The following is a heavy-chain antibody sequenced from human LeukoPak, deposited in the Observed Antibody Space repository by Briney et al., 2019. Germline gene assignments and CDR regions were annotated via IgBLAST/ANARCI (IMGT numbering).Heavy chain of an antibody. J-gene: IGHJ4*02. Sequence: GGSLRLSCTVSGFTVSSNSMSWVRQAPGKGLEWVSFIYSDNTHYSDSVKGRFTISRDNSKNTLYLQMNSLRAEDTAVYYCARGMYYDYVWGSYRYTPSDTADYWGQGTLVTVSS. CDR2: IYSDNT. CDR3: ARGMYYDYVWGSYRYTPSDTADY. D-gene: IGHD3-16*02. CDR1: GFTVSSNS. V-gene: IGHV3-53*01.